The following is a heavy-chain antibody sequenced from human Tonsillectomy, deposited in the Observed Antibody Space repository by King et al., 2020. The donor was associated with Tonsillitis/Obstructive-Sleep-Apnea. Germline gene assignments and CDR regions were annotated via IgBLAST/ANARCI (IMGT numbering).Heavy chain of an antibody. CDR2: IYWDDDK. D-gene: IGHD3-10*01. J-gene: IGHJ6*03. Sequence: ITLKESGPTLVKPTQTLTLTCTFSGVSLSTSGVGVGWIRQPPGKALEWLALIYWDDDKRYSPSLKSRLTITKDTSKNQVVLTMTNMDAVDTATYYCTHSARIWFGDPNNYSYYSMDVWGKGTPVTVSS. V-gene: IGHV2-5*02. CDR3: THSARIWFGDPNNYSYYSMDV. CDR1: GVSLSTSGVG.